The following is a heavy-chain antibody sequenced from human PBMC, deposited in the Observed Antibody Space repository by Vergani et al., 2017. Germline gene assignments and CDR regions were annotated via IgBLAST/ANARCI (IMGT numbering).Heavy chain of an antibody. Sequence: EVQLLESGGGLVQPGGSLRLSCAASVFTFSSYAMSWVRQAPGKGLGWVSAISGSGGSTYYADSEKGRFTLSRDNSKSTLYLQMNSLRAEDTAVYYCAKDREEQRVPPYFDYWGQGTLVTVSS. V-gene: IGHV3-23*01. CDR2: ISGSGGST. D-gene: IGHD6-13*01. CDR1: VFTFSSYA. CDR3: AKDREEQRVPPYFDY. J-gene: IGHJ4*02.